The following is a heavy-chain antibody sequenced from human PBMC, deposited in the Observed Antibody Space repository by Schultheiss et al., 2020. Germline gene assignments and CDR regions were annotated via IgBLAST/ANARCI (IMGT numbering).Heavy chain of an antibody. D-gene: IGHD2-2*01. V-gene: IGHV4-59*12. CDR3: ARRYCSSTSCYAWSYWYFDL. Sequence: SETLSLTCTVSGGSISSYYWSWIRQPPGKGLEWIGYIYYSGSTNYNPSLKSRVTISVDKSKNQFSLKLSSVTAADTAVYYCARRYCSSTSCYAWSYWYFDLWGRGTLVTVSS. CDR2: IYYSGST. CDR1: GGSISSYY. J-gene: IGHJ2*01.